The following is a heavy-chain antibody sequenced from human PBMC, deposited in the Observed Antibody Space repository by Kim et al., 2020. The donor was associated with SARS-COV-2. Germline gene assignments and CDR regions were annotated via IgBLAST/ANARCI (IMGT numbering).Heavy chain of an antibody. V-gene: IGHV3-74*01. Sequence: GGSLRLSCAASGFTFSSYWMHWVRQAPGKGLVWVSRIISDGSSTNYADSVEGRFTISRDNAKNTLFLQMNSLRAEDTAVYYCVARRAYSDSGAYQQQDYWGQRTLVTVSS. CDR2: IISDGSST. CDR1: GFTFSSYW. CDR3: VARRAYSDSGAYQQQDY. J-gene: IGHJ4*02. D-gene: IGHD3-22*01.